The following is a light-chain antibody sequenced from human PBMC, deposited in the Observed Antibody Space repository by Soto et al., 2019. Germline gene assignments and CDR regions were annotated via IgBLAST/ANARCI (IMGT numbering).Light chain of an antibody. Sequence: IVMTHSPVTLSVSPGDMATLSFRGVQTVSSDLAWYQQKPGQAPRLLIYAASTRATGIPARFSGSGSGTEFTLTITSLQSEDFAVYYCQQYKNWPPAWTFGQGTKVDIK. J-gene: IGKJ1*01. V-gene: IGKV3-15*01. CDR3: QQYKNWPPAWT. CDR1: QTVSSD. CDR2: AAS.